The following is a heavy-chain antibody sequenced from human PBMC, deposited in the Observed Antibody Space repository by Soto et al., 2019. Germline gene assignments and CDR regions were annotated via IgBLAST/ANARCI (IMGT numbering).Heavy chain of an antibody. V-gene: IGHV3-23*01. D-gene: IGHD6-13*01. Sequence: GGSMRLSCAASGFTFNNYAMSWVRQAPGKGLEWVSSINTGGGSTYYADSVKGRFSIARDNSGNTLWLQMNSLRADDTAVYYCAKVRPIASPGPTDYWGQGTLVTVSS. CDR2: INTGGGST. CDR3: AKVRPIASPGPTDY. CDR1: GFTFNNYA. J-gene: IGHJ4*02.